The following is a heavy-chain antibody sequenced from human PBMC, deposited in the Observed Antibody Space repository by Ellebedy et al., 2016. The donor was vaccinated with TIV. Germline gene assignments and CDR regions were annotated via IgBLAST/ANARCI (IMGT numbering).Heavy chain of an antibody. CDR2: IRGSSLTK. J-gene: IGHJ3*02. V-gene: IGHV3-48*04. CDR3: ARDMAWGNERMNDAFDI. D-gene: IGHD7-27*01. CDR1: GFTFSPYS. Sequence: GESLKISCAASGFTFSPYSMNWVRQAPGKGLEWVSYIRGSSLTKFYADSVKGRFTISRDNAESSLYLQMNSLTVEDTAVYYCARDMAWGNERMNDAFDIWGQGTMVTVSS.